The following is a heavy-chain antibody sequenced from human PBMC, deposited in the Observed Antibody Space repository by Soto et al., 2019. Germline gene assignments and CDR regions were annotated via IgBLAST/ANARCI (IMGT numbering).Heavy chain of an antibody. V-gene: IGHV1-69*01. CDR1: GGIFSTYA. D-gene: IGHD3-10*01. CDR2: IIPIFGTP. J-gene: IGHJ4*02. CDR3: ARDRDDYGSGNYYNRIDF. Sequence: QVQLVQSGAEVKKPGSSVKVSCKASGGIFSTYAISWLRQAPGQGLEWMGGIIPIFGTPNYAQRFQGRVTTTAEESTNTSYMELSRLKSEDTAVYYCARDRDDYGSGNYYNRIDFWGQGTLVTVSS.